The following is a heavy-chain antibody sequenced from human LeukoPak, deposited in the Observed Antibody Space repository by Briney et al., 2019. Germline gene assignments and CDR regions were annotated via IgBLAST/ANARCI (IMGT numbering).Heavy chain of an antibody. CDR3: ARGHYGRGIGTYSK. Sequence: SETLSLTCTVSGGSLSPSYWSWIRQSPEKGLEWIGCTSHTGTTNYNPSLKSRVTISVDTSRNQFSLRLSSVTAADTAVYYCARGHYGRGIGTYSKWGQGTLVTVSA. CDR2: TSHTGTT. J-gene: IGHJ4*02. D-gene: IGHD3-10*02. V-gene: IGHV4-59*01. CDR1: GGSLSPSY.